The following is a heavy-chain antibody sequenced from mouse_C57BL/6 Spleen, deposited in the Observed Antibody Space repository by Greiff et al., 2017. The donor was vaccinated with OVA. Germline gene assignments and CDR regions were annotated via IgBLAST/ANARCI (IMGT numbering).Heavy chain of an antibody. D-gene: IGHD1-1*01. Sequence: VQVVESGAELARPGASVKLSCKASGYTFTSYGISWVKQRPGQGLEWIGEIYPRSGNTYYNEKFKGKATLTADKSSSTAYMELRSLTSEDSAVYFGARGGSPLRRYYDVWGTGTTVTASS. J-gene: IGHJ1*03. CDR2: IYPRSGNT. V-gene: IGHV1-81*01. CDR3: ARGGSPLRRYYDV. CDR1: GYTFTSYG.